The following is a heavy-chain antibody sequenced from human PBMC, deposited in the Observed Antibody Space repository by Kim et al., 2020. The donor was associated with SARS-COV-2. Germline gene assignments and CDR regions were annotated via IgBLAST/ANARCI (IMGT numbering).Heavy chain of an antibody. CDR2: IRTKAYGGTT. CDR1: GFTFGDYA. D-gene: IGHD6-19*01. CDR3: TRSRYSSDHFDY. Sequence: GGSLRLSCTVFGFTFGDYAMNWVRQAPGKGLEWVGFIRTKAYGGTTEYAASVKGRFTISRDDSKSIAYLQMDSLKTEDTAVYYCTRSRYSSDHFDYWGQGTLVTVSS. J-gene: IGHJ4*02. V-gene: IGHV3-49*04.